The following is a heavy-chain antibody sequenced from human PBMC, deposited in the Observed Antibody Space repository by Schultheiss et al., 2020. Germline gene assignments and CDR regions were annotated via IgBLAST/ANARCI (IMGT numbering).Heavy chain of an antibody. CDR3: AKDITTGWLEADWYFDL. Sequence: GGSLRLSCAASGFTFSSYGVHWVRQAPGKGLEWVAVISYDGSSKYYGDSVKGRFTISRDNSKNTLYLQVNSLRPDDTAVYYCAKDITTGWLEADWYFDLWGRGTLVTVSS. V-gene: IGHV3-30*18. D-gene: IGHD6-19*01. J-gene: IGHJ2*01. CDR1: GFTFSSYG. CDR2: ISYDGSSK.